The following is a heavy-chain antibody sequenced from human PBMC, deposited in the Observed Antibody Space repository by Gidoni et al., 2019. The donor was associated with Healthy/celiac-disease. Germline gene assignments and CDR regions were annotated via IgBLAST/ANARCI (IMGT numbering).Heavy chain of an antibody. V-gene: IGHV3-49*03. CDR3: TRALGDYYDSSGYP. D-gene: IGHD3-22*01. J-gene: IGHJ5*02. Sequence: VQLVQSGAGMVQPGRSLGLSCTASGSTFGDCAMSWFRQAPGKGLVWVGFIRGKAYGGTTEYAASVKGIFTISRDDSKSIAYLQMNSLNTEDTAVYYCTRALGDYYDSSGYPWGQGTLVTVSS. CDR1: GSTFGDCA. CDR2: IRGKAYGGTT.